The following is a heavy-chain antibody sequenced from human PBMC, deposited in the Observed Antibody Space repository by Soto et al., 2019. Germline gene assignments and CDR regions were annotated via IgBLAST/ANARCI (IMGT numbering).Heavy chain of an antibody. Sequence: PSETLSLTCTVSGGSISSGDYYWSWIRQPPGKGLEWIGYIYYSGSTYYNPSPKSRVTISVDTSKNQFSLKLCSVTAADTAVYYCARVGDILTGYPLGMDVWGQGTTVTVSS. J-gene: IGHJ6*02. D-gene: IGHD3-9*01. CDR2: IYYSGST. CDR3: ARVGDILTGYPLGMDV. CDR1: GGSISSGDYY. V-gene: IGHV4-30-4*01.